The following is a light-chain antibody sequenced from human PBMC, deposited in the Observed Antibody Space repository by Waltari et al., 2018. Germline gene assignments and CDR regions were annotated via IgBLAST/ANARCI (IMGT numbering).Light chain of an antibody. V-gene: IGKV3-11*01. CDR2: EAS. CDR3: QHRSNWPLT. J-gene: IGKJ4*01. Sequence: VLTPSPAPLSLSPGEPATLSCRASQSIGNYLVWYQQKPGQAPRLLIYEASNRATGIPARFSGRGSGTDFTLSISSLEPEDFAVYYCQHRSNWPLTFGGGTKVEIK. CDR1: QSIGNY.